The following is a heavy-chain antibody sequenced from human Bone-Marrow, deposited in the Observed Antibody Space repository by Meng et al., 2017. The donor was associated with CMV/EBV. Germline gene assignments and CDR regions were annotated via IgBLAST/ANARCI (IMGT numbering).Heavy chain of an antibody. V-gene: IGHV4-59*01. J-gene: IGHJ4*02. CDR3: ASSYSSSWYFDY. CDR1: GGSISSYY. Sequence: ETLSLTCTVSGGSISSYYWSWIRQPPGKGLEWIGYIYYSGSTNYNPSLKSRVTISVDTSKNQFSLKLSSVTAADTAVYYCASSYSSSWYFDYWGQGTLVTVSS. CDR2: IYYSGST. D-gene: IGHD6-13*01.